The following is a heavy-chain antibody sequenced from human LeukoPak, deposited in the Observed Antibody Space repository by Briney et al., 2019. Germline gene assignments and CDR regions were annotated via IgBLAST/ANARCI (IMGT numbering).Heavy chain of an antibody. J-gene: IGHJ4*02. D-gene: IGHD6-19*01. Sequence: GESLKISCKGSGYSFTTYWIGWVCQMPGKGLESMGIIYPGDSDTKYNPSFQGQVAISADKSISTAYLRWSSLKTSDTAMYYCVRLDSSGWYYFDYWGQGTLVTVSS. CDR3: VRLDSSGWYYFDY. CDR2: IYPGDSDT. V-gene: IGHV5-51*01. CDR1: GYSFTTYW.